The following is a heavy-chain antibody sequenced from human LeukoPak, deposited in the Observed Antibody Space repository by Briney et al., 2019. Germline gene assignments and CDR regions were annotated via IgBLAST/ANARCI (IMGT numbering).Heavy chain of an antibody. D-gene: IGHD5-18*01. CDR2: ISSSSSTI. CDR3: ARDKSLKRYSYGPGGEH. CDR1: GFTFSSYS. Sequence: GGSLRLSCAASGFTFSSYSMNWVRQAPGKGLEWVSYISSSSSTIYYADSVKGRFTISRDNAKNSLYLQMSSLRAEDAAVYYCARDKSLKRYSYGPGGEHWGQGTLVTVSS. V-gene: IGHV3-48*04. J-gene: IGHJ1*01.